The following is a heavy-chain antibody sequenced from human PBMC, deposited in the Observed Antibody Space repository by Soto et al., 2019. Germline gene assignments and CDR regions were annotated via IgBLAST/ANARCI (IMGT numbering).Heavy chain of an antibody. D-gene: IGHD3-3*01. CDR1: GFTFSTYG. J-gene: IGHJ6*02. CDR2: IWFDGTKK. Sequence: SLRLSCAASGFTFSTYGMHWVSQAPGKGLEWVADIWFDGTKKYYADSVNGRFTISRDNSKNTLYLQMNSLRAEDTAVYYCASQIFWSGSTAHGMDVWGQGTAVTVSS. V-gene: IGHV3-33*01. CDR3: ASQIFWSGSTAHGMDV.